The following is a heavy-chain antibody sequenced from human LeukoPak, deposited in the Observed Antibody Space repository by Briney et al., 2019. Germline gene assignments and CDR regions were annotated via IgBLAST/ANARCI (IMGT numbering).Heavy chain of an antibody. V-gene: IGHV6-1*01. CDR1: GDSVSSNSAA. CDR2: TYYRSKWYT. CDR3: ARLGSGSNY. J-gene: IGHJ4*02. D-gene: IGHD3-10*01. Sequence: SQTLSLTCAISGDSVSSNSAAWIWIRQSPSRGLEWLGRTYYRSKWYTEYAVSVKSRITINPDTSKNQFSLQLSSVNPEDTAVYYCARLGSGSNYWGQGTLVTVSS.